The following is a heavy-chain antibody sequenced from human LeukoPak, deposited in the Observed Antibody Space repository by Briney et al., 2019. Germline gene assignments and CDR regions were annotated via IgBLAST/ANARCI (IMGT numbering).Heavy chain of an antibody. CDR1: GFTFSDAY. CDR2: ISSSSTYI. J-gene: IGHJ4*02. Sequence: GGSLRLSCVASGFTFSDAYMNWIRQAPGKGLEWISYISSSSTYIKYADSVKGRFTISRDNARNSLYLQMNSLRAEDTAVYYCASDARLDYWGQGTLVTVSS. V-gene: IGHV3-11*06. D-gene: IGHD6-6*01. CDR3: ASDARLDY.